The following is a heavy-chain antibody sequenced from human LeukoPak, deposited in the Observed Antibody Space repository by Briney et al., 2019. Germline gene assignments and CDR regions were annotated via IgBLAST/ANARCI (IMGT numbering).Heavy chain of an antibody. Sequence: PSETLSLTCAVSSYSISSGYYWGWIRQPPGKGLEWIGSIYHSGSTYYNPSLKSRVTISVDPSKNQFSLKLSSVTSADTAEYYCARVCVGYRSGYYTHVDYLGGGTLVSDSP. J-gene: IGHJ4*02. CDR1: SYSISSGYY. V-gene: IGHV4-38-2*01. CDR3: ARVCVGYRSGYYTHVDY. CDR2: IYHSGST. D-gene: IGHD3-3*01.